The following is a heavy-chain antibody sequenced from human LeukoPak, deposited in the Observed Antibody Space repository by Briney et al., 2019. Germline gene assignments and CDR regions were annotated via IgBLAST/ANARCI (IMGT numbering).Heavy chain of an antibody. J-gene: IGHJ6*03. D-gene: IGHD4-23*01. CDR2: IYYSGST. CDR1: GGSISSSSYY. V-gene: IGHV4-39*07. Sequence: PSETLSLTCTVSGGSISSSSYYWGWIRQPPWKGLEWIGSIYYSGSTYYNPSLKSRVTISVDTSRNQFSLKLSSVTAADTAVYYCARAVVTRLYYYYMDVWGKGTTVTVSS. CDR3: ARAVVTRLYYYYMDV.